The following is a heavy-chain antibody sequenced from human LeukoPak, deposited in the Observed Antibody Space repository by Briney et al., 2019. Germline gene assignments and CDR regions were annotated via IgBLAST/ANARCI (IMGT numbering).Heavy chain of an antibody. J-gene: IGHJ4*02. CDR1: GFTVNSYY. CDR3: ARFHYGSGSYYFYYFDY. V-gene: IGHV3-66*01. Sequence: GGSLRLSCAASGFTVNSYYMSWVRQAPGRGLAGVSVIYSGGSTYYADSVKGRFTISRDNSKNTLYLQMNGLRAEDTAVYYCARFHYGSGSYYFYYFDYWGQGTLVTVSS. D-gene: IGHD3-10*01. CDR2: IYSGGST.